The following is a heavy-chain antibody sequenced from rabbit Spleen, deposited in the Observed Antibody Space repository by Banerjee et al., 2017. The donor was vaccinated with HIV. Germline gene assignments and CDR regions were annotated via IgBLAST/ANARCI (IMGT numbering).Heavy chain of an antibody. CDR3: ARAVATASHSPDYFNL. D-gene: IGHD6-1*01. J-gene: IGHJ4*01. CDR2: INMVTGKS. CDR1: GFSLNDKDV. Sequence: QSLEESGGGLVKPGASLTLTCKASGFSLNDKDVMCWVRQAPGKGLEWIACINMVTGKSVYASWAKGRFIMSRTSSTKVTLQMTTVTAADTAKYFCARAVATASHSPDYFNLWGQGTLVTVS. V-gene: IGHV1S40*01.